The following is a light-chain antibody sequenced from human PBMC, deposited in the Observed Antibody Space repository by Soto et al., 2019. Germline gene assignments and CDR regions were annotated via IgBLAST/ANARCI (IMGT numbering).Light chain of an antibody. J-gene: IGKJ3*01. Sequence: DIQMTQSPSTLSASVGDRVTITCRASQSISSWLAWYQQKPGKAPKVLIYKASSLESGVPSRFSGSGSGTEFTLTISSLQPDDFATYYCQQYHTYFTFGPWTKVDIK. V-gene: IGKV1-5*03. CDR2: KAS. CDR1: QSISSW. CDR3: QQYHTYFT.